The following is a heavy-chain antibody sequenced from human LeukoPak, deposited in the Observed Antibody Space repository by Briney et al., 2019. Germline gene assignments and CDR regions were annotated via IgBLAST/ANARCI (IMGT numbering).Heavy chain of an antibody. J-gene: IGHJ4*02. D-gene: IGHD6-13*01. V-gene: IGHV4-38-2*02. Sequence: PSETLSLTCTVSGYSISSGYYWGWIRQPPGKGLEWIGSIYHSGSTYYNPSLKSRVTISVDTSKNQFSLKVTSVTAADTAVYYCARDPGAYSSSYQDDYWGQGTLVTVSS. CDR2: IYHSGST. CDR3: ARDPGAYSSSYQDDY. CDR1: GYSISSGYY.